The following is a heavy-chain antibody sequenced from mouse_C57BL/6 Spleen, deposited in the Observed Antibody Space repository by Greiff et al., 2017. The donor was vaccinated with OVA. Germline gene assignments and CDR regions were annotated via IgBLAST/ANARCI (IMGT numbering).Heavy chain of an antibody. Sequence: QVQLQQPGTELVKPGASVKLSCKASGYTFTSYWMHWVKQRPGQGLEWIGNINPSNGGTNYNEKFKSKATLTVDKSSSTAYLQLSSLTSADSAVSSCASLIYDGYLDYWGQGTTLTVSS. V-gene: IGHV1-53*01. CDR3: ASLIYDGYLDY. D-gene: IGHD2-3*01. J-gene: IGHJ2*01. CDR1: GYTFTSYW. CDR2: INPSNGGT.